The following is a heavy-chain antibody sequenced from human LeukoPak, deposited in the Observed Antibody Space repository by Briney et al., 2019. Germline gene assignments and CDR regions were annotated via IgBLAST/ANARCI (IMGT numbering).Heavy chain of an antibody. CDR1: GFTFSSYS. J-gene: IGHJ4*02. CDR3: ARGDIVVVPSATDY. Sequence: GGSLRLSCAASGFTFSSYSMNWVRQAPGKGLEWVSSISSISSYIYYADSVKGRFIIFRDNTKNSLYLQMNSLRVEDTAVYYCARGDIVVVPSATDYWGQGALVTVSS. D-gene: IGHD2-2*01. CDR2: ISSISSYI. V-gene: IGHV3-21*01.